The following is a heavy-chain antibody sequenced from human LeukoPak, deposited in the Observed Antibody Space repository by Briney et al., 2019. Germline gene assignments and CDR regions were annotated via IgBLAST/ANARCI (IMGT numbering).Heavy chain of an antibody. CDR1: GFTFSSYE. CDR2: ISNSAHRI. CDR3: AELGITMIGGV. D-gene: IGHD3-10*02. V-gene: IGHV3-48*03. J-gene: IGHJ6*04. Sequence: GGSLRLSCGVSGFTFSSYEMNWVRQAPGKGLEWIAYISNSAHRIEYADSVKGRFTISRDDGKNSVYLQMNSLRAEDTAVYYCAELGITMIGGVWGKGTTVTISS.